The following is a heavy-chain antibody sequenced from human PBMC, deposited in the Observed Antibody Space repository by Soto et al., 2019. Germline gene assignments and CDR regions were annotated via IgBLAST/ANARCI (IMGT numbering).Heavy chain of an antibody. Sequence: GASVKVSCEASGYTFTSYCISWVLQAPGQGLEWMGWISAYNGNTNYAQKLQGRVTMTTDTSTSTAYMELRSLRSDDTVVYYCARLGPEWLYMPYYFDYWGQGTLVTVAS. CDR2: ISAYNGNT. V-gene: IGHV1-18*04. J-gene: IGHJ4*02. CDR1: GYTFTSYC. CDR3: ARLGPEWLYMPYYFDY. D-gene: IGHD3-3*01.